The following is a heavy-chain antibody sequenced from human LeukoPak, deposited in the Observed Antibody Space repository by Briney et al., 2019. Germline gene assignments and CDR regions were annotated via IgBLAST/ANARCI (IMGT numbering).Heavy chain of an antibody. Sequence: GGSLRLSSAASGLIFNNYWMHWVCQVPGKGLVWVSRINSDGSRTTYADSVKGRFTISRDNAKNTLYLQMNSLRAEDTAVYYCARGPLSSSWTGFDYWGQGTLVTVSS. CDR2: INSDGSRT. D-gene: IGHD6-13*01. V-gene: IGHV3-74*03. CDR1: GLIFNNYW. J-gene: IGHJ4*02. CDR3: ARGPLSSSWTGFDY.